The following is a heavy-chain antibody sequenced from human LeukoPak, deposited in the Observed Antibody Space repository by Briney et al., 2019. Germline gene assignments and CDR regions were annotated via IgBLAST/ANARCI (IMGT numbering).Heavy chain of an antibody. D-gene: IGHD6-19*01. V-gene: IGHV4-59*01. Sequence: SETLSLTCLDSGASISDYSWTWIRQPPGKGLEWIGYMYYTGSTNHNPSLETRVTISVDTSRNQFSLNLTSVTAADTAVYYCARARIGSSGWFDSWGQGTLVTVSS. CDR3: ARARIGSSGWFDS. CDR1: GASISDYS. J-gene: IGHJ5*01. CDR2: MYYTGST.